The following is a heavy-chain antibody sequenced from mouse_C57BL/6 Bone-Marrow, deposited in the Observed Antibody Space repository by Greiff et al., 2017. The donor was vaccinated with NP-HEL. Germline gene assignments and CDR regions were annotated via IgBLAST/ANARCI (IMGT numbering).Heavy chain of an antibody. CDR3: ARGVVPRRPDWYFDV. CDR1: GYTFTSYW. Sequence: QVQLQQPGAELVRPGTSVKLSCKASGYTFTSYWMHWVKQRPGQGLEWIGVIDPSDSYTNYNQKFKGKATLTVDTSSSTAYMQLSSLTSEDSAVYYCARGVVPRRPDWYFDVWGTGTTVTVSS. CDR2: IDPSDSYT. D-gene: IGHD1-1*01. J-gene: IGHJ1*03. V-gene: IGHV1-59*01.